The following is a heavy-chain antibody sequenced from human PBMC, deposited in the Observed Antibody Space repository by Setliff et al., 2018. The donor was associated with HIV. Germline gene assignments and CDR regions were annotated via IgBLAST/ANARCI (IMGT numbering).Heavy chain of an antibody. V-gene: IGHV4-4*09. Sequence: PSETLSLTCTVSGDSISTYCWIWIRQPPGKGLEWIGNIYTSGSTNYNPSLKSRVTISVDTSKNQFSLKLSSVTAADTAVYYCARDRSSGRGYYYYYYMDVWGKGTTVTVSS. D-gene: IGHD6-19*01. J-gene: IGHJ6*03. CDR3: ARDRSSGRGYYYYYYMDV. CDR1: GDSISTYC. CDR2: IYTSGST.